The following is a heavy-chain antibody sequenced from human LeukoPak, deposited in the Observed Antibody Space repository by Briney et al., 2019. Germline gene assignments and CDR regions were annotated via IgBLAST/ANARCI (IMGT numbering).Heavy chain of an antibody. J-gene: IGHJ3*02. CDR2: ISSSITTI. CDR1: GFTFSSYS. D-gene: IGHD3-22*01. Sequence: PGGSLRLSCAASGFTFSSYSMNWVRQAPGKGGEWGSYISSSITTIYYAHSVKRPFPISRDNAKNSLYLQMNSLRAEGTAVYYCARGGYYYDSSGRVDAFDIWRQGTMVTVSS. V-gene: IGHV3-48*01. CDR3: ARGGYYYDSSGRVDAFDI.